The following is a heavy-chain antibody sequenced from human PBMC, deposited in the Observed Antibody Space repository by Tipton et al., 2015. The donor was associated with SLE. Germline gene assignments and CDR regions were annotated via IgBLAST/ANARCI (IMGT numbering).Heavy chain of an antibody. CDR2: IYYSGST. J-gene: IGHJ3*02. CDR3: AASIVAVWAFDI. CDR1: GGSISSSSYY. D-gene: IGHD2-21*01. Sequence: TLSLTCTVSGGSISSSSYYWGWIRQPPGKGLEWIGSIYYSGSTYCNPSLKSRVTISVDTSKNQFSLKLSSVTAADTAVYYCAASIVAVWAFDIWGQGTMVTVSS. V-gene: IGHV4-39*07.